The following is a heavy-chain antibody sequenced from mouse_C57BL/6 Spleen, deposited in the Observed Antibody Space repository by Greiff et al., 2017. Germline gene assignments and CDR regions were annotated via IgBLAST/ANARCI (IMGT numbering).Heavy chain of an antibody. V-gene: IGHV1-26*01. CDR2: INPNNGGT. CDR1: GYTFTDYY. CDR3: ARTITTVVATYSYYAMDY. Sequence: VQLQQSGPELVKPGASVKISCKASGYTFTDYYMNWVKQSHGKSLEWIGDINPNNGGTSYNQKFKGKATLTVDKSYSTAYMELRSLTSEDSAVYYCARTITTVVATYSYYAMDYWGQGTSVTVSS. J-gene: IGHJ4*01. D-gene: IGHD1-1*01.